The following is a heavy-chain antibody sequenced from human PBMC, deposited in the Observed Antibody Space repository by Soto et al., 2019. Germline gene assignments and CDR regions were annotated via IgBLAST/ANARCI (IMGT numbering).Heavy chain of an antibody. V-gene: IGHV1-69*13. CDR3: ARDGRYCGSSSCYVGLYNWFDP. D-gene: IGHD2-2*01. J-gene: IGHJ5*02. CDR1: GGTFSSYG. CDR2: IIPIFGTA. Sequence: GASVKVSCKASGGTFSSYGISWVRQAPGQGLEWMGGIIPIFGTADYAQKFQGRLTITADESTTTAYMEMSSLRSEDTAVYYCARDGRYCGSSSCYVGLYNWFDPRGQGTLVTVSS.